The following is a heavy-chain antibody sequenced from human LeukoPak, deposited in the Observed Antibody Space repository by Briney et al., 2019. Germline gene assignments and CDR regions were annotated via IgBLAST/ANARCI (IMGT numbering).Heavy chain of an antibody. Sequence: GGSLRLSCAASGFTFSSYAMNWVRQAPGKGLEWVSAISGSGGSTRYADSVKGRFTISRDDSKNTLYLQMNSLRAEDTAVYYCAKGYSSGWYFFDNWGQGILVTVSS. CDR2: ISGSGGST. CDR3: AKGYSSGWYFFDN. J-gene: IGHJ4*02. CDR1: GFTFSSYA. D-gene: IGHD6-19*01. V-gene: IGHV3-23*01.